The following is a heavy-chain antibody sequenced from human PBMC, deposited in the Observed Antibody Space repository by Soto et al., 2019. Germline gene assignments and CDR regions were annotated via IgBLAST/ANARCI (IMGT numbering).Heavy chain of an antibody. CDR1: GGTFDSYV. V-gene: IGHV1-69*13. Sequence: SVKVSCKASGGTFDSYVISWLRQAPGQGLEWMGGIMPIFGTPNYAQKFRGRVTISADESTSTAYLELSSLTSDDTAVYYCARVHSSGIFYFVDPWGQGTMVTVYS. D-gene: IGHD3-10*01. CDR2: IMPIFGTP. J-gene: IGHJ5*02. CDR3: ARVHSSGIFYFVDP.